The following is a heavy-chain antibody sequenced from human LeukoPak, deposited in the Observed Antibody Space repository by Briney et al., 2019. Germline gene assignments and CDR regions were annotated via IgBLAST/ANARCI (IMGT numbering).Heavy chain of an antibody. Sequence: GESLKISCKGSGYSFTSYWIGWVRQMPAKGLEWMGIIYPGDSDTRYSPSFQGQVTISADKSISTAYLQWSSLKASDTAMYYCAVPTYYYDSSGSFDYWGQGTLVTVSS. CDR2: IYPGDSDT. CDR3: AVPTYYYDSSGSFDY. D-gene: IGHD3-22*01. V-gene: IGHV5-51*01. J-gene: IGHJ4*02. CDR1: GYSFTSYW.